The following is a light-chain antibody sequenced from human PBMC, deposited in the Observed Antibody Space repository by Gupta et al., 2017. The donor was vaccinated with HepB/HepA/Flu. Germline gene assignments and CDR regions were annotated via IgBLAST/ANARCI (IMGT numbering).Light chain of an antibody. CDR2: KAS. CDR1: ESISSW. V-gene: IGKV1-5*03. CDR3: QQYSSYACS. Sequence: DIQMTQSPSTLSASVGDRVTITCRASESISSWLAWYQQKPGKAPKLLIYKASSLESGVPSRFSGSGSGTEFTLTISSLQTDDSATYYCQQYSSYACSFGQGTKLEIK. J-gene: IGKJ2*04.